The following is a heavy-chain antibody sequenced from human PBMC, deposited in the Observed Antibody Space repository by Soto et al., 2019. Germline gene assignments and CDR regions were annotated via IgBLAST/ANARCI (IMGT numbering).Heavy chain of an antibody. CDR1: GFTFNSYG. J-gene: IGHJ4*02. CDR3: ARDLNYYGSGSYFDY. Sequence: PGGSLRLSCAASGFTFNSYGMHWVRQAPGKGLEWVAVIWYDGSNKYYADSVKGRLTISRDNSKNTLYLQMNSLRAEDTAVYYCARDLNYYGSGSYFDYWGQGTLVTVSS. D-gene: IGHD3-10*01. V-gene: IGHV3-33*01. CDR2: IWYDGSNK.